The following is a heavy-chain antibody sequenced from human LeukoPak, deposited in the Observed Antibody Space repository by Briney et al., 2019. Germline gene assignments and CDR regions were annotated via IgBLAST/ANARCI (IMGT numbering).Heavy chain of an antibody. CDR3: ARGPNRLYCSGGSCYGAAFDI. Sequence: GGSLRLSCAASGFTFSSYAMHWVRQAPGKGLEWVAVISYDGSNKYYADSVKGRFTISRDKSKNTLYQQMNSLRAEDTAVYYCARGPNRLYCSGGSCYGAAFDIWGQGTMVTVSS. J-gene: IGHJ3*02. CDR2: ISYDGSNK. CDR1: GFTFSSYA. D-gene: IGHD2-15*01. V-gene: IGHV3-30*04.